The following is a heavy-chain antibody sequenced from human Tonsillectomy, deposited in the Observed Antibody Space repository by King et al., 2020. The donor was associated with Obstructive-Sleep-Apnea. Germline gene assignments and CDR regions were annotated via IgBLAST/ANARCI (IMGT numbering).Heavy chain of an antibody. CDR1: GGSISSSSYY. Sequence: QLQESGPGLVKPSETLSLTCTVSGGSISSSSYYWGWIRQPPGKGLEWIGSIYYSGSTYYNPSLKSRVTISVDTSKNQFSRKLGSVTAADTAVYYCASGDYDILTGSLYYYGMDVWGQGTTVTVSS. J-gene: IGHJ6*02. D-gene: IGHD3-9*01. V-gene: IGHV4-39*07. CDR2: IYYSGST. CDR3: ASGDYDILTGSLYYYGMDV.